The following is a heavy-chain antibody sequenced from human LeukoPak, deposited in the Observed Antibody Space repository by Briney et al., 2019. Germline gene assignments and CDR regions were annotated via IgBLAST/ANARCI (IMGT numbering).Heavy chain of an antibody. CDR2: MNPNSGNT. CDR1: GYTFTSYD. V-gene: IGHV1-8*01. J-gene: IGHJ5*02. CDR3: ARVVPAAITNWFDP. Sequence: GASVKVSCKASGYTFTSYDINWVRQATGQGLEWMGWMNPNSGNTGYAQKFQGRVTMTRNTSKSTAYMEPSSLRSEDTAVYYCARVVPAAITNWFDPWGQGTLVTVSS. D-gene: IGHD2-2*01.